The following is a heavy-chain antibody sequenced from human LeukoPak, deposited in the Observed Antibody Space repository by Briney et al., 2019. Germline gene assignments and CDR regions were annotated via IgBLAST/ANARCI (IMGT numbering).Heavy chain of an antibody. CDR1: GFTFSSYG. CDR2: ISYEGSNK. J-gene: IGHJ3*02. Sequence: GGSLRLSCAASGFTFSSYGMHWVRQAPGKGLEWVAVISYEGSNKYYADSVKGRFTISRDNSKNTLYLQMNSLRAEDTAVYYCAKETGYCSGGSCYSGAFDIWGQGTMVTVSS. D-gene: IGHD2-15*01. CDR3: AKETGYCSGGSCYSGAFDI. V-gene: IGHV3-30*18.